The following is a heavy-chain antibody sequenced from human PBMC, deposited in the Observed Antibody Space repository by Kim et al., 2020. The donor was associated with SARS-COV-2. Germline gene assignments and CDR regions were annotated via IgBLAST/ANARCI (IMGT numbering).Heavy chain of an antibody. Sequence: SETLSLTCAVYGGSFSGDYWSWIWQRPGKGLEWVGESNHSGSTNYYPSLKSRVTISVDTSKNQFSLKLSSVTAADTAVYDCARVYCSGGSCYHSWATKRFDPWGQGTLVTVSS. J-gene: IGHJ5*02. CDR2: SNHSGST. CDR1: GGSFSGDY. CDR3: ARVYCSGGSCYHSWATKRFDP. V-gene: IGHV4-34*01. D-gene: IGHD2-15*01.